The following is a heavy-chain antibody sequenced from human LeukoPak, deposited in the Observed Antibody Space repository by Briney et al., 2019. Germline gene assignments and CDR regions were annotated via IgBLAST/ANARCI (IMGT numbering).Heavy chain of an antibody. CDR2: ISYDGSNK. D-gene: IGHD6-13*01. CDR3: ARFLSSSWYGGDY. Sequence: GGSLRLSCAASGFTFSSYGMHWVRQAPGKGLEWVAVISYDGSNKYYADSVKGRFTISRDNSKNTLYLQMNSLRAEDTAVYYCARFLSSSWYGGDYWGQGTLVTVSS. J-gene: IGHJ4*02. CDR1: GFTFSSYG. V-gene: IGHV3-30*03.